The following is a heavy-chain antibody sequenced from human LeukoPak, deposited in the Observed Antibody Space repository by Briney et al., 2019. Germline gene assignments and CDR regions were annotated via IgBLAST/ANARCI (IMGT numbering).Heavy chain of an antibody. Sequence: SETLSLTCTVSDGSISSYSWSRIRQPAGKGLEWIGRIYISGSTNYNPSLKSRVTMSVDTSKNQFSLKLRSVTAADTAVYYCASSYSGSHPIFDYWGQGTLVTVSS. J-gene: IGHJ4*02. CDR2: IYISGST. V-gene: IGHV4-4*07. CDR3: ASSYSGSHPIFDY. D-gene: IGHD1-26*01. CDR1: DGSISSYS.